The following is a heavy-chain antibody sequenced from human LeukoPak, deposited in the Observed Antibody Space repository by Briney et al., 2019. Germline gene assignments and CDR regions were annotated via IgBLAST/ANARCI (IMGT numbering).Heavy chain of an antibody. D-gene: IGHD3-10*01. J-gene: IGHJ4*02. V-gene: IGHV4-59*01. CDR1: GGSISSYY. CDR2: IYYSGST. Sequence: SETLSLTCTVSGGSISSYYWSWIRQPPGKGLEWIGYIYYSGSTNYSPSLKSRVTVSVDTSKNQFSLKLSSVTAADTAVYYCAREGGSGSYYNVVDYWGQGTLVTVSS. CDR3: AREGGSGSYYNVVDY.